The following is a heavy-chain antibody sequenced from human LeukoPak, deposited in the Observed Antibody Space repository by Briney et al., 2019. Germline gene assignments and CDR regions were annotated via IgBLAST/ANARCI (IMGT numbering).Heavy chain of an antibody. D-gene: IGHD6-19*01. V-gene: IGHV3-9*01. J-gene: IGHJ3*02. CDR3: AKGIFPSRGSQWPERGGAFDI. CDR1: GFTFDDYA. CDR2: ISWNSGSI. Sequence: GGSLRLSCAASGFTFDDYAMHWVRQAPGKGLEWVSGISWNSGSIGYADSVKGRFTISRDNAKNSLYLQMNSLRAEDTALYYCAKGIFPSRGSQWPERGGAFDIWGQGTMVTVSS.